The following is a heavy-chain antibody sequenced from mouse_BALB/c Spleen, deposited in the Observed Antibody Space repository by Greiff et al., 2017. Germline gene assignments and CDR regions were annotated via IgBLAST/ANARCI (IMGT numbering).Heavy chain of an antibody. CDR2: ISYSGST. CDR1: GYSITSDYA. J-gene: IGHJ2*01. D-gene: IGHD2-1*01. V-gene: IGHV3-2*02. CDR3: AREEYGNYNFDY. Sequence: VQLKESGPGLVKPSQSLSLTCTVTGYSITSDYAWNWIRQFPGNKLEWMGYISYSGSTSYNPSLKSRISITRDTSKNQFFLQLNSVTTEDTATYYCAREEYGNYNFDYWGQGTTLTVSS.